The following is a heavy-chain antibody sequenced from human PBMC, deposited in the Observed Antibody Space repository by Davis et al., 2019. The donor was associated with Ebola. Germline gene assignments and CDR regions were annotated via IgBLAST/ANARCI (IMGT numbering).Heavy chain of an antibody. J-gene: IGHJ4*02. CDR1: GFTFSSYA. D-gene: IGHD3-10*01. CDR3: AKSLIWFGELFDY. CDR2: ISGSGGST. V-gene: IGHV3-23*01. Sequence: GESLKISCAASGFTFSSYAMSWVRQAPGKGLEWVSAISGSGGSTYYADSVKDRFTISRDSSKNTLFLQMNSLRAEDTAVYYCAKSLIWFGELFDYWGQGTLVTVSS.